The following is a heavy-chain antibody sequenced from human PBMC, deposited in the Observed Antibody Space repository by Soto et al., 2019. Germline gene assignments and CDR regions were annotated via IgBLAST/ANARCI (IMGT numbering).Heavy chain of an antibody. V-gene: IGHV3-74*01. CDR2: INSDGSST. CDR1: GFTFSSYW. J-gene: IGHJ4*02. CDR3: ARDLREVVVTAIFSY. Sequence: GSLRLSLAASGFTFSSYWIRWVLPPPWKWLVWVSRINSDGSSTSYADSVKGRFTISRDNAKNTLYLQMNSLRAEDTAVYYCARDLREVVVTAIFSYWGQGTLVTAPQ. D-gene: IGHD2-21*02.